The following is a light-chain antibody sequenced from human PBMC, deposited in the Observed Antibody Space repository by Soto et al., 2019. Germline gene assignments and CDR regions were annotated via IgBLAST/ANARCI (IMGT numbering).Light chain of an antibody. CDR2: EVS. CDR3: SSYTSSSARV. CDR1: SSDVGGYNY. V-gene: IGLV2-14*01. Sequence: QSALTQPASVSGSPGQSITISCTGTSSDVGGYNYVSWYQQHPGKAPKLLIYEVSNRPSGVSTRFSGSKSGNTASLTISGLQAEDEADYYCSSYTSSSARVFGGGTQLTFL. J-gene: IGLJ3*02.